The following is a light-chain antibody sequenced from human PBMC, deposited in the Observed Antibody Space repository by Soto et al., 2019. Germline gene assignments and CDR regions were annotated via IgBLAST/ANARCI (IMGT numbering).Light chain of an antibody. Sequence: QSALTQPASVSDSPGQSITISCTGTSXDVGGSNFVSWYQQHPGKPPKLIIYDVANRPSGVSNRFSGSKSGSTASLIISRLQTEDEADYYCVSYTSNTTYVFGTGTKVTVL. V-gene: IGLV2-14*03. CDR2: DVA. CDR3: VSYTSNTTYV. CDR1: SXDVGGSNF. J-gene: IGLJ1*01.